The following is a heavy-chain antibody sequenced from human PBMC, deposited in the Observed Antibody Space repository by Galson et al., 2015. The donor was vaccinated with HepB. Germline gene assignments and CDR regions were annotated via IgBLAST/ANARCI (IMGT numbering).Heavy chain of an antibody. CDR2: IYYSGST. CDR3: ARSVRDYDILTPEYYFDY. Sequence: LSLTCTVSGGSISSSSYYWGWIRQPPGKGLEWIGSIYYSGSTYYSPSLKSRVTISVDTSKNQFSLKLSSVTAADTAVYYCARSVRDYDILTPEYYFDYWGQGTLVTVSS. CDR1: GGSISSSSYY. D-gene: IGHD3-9*01. J-gene: IGHJ4*02. V-gene: IGHV4-39*01.